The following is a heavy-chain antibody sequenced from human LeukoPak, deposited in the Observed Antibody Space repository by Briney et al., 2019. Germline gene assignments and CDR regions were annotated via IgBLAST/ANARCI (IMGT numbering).Heavy chain of an antibody. D-gene: IGHD1-26*01. Sequence: GESLKISCKGSGYSFTSYWIGWVRQMPGKGLEWMGIIYPGDSDTRYSPSFQGQVTISADKSISTAYLQWSSLKASDTAMYYCARSKGSGSYLYSYYYGMDVWGQGTTVTVSS. V-gene: IGHV5-51*01. CDR2: IYPGDSDT. CDR1: GYSFTSYW. J-gene: IGHJ6*02. CDR3: ARSKGSGSYLYSYYYGMDV.